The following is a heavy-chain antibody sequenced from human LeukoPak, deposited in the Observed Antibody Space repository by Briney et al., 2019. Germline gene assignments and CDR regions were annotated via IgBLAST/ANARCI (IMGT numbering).Heavy chain of an antibody. V-gene: IGHV4-38-2*01. CDR2: IYHSGST. CDR1: GYSISSGYH. D-gene: IGHD3-3*01. CDR3: ARGYDDFWSGYNWFDP. Sequence: SETLSLTCAVSGYSISSGYHWGWIRQPPGKGLEWIGSIYHSGSTYYSPSLKSRVTISVDTSKNQFSLKLSSVTAADTAVYYCARGYDDFWSGYNWFDPWGQGTLVTVSS. J-gene: IGHJ5*02.